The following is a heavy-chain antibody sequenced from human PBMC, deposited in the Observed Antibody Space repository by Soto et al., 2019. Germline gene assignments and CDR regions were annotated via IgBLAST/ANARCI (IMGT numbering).Heavy chain of an antibody. D-gene: IGHD5-12*01. CDR3: ARYSGYDPYYYYYYMDV. J-gene: IGHJ6*03. V-gene: IGHV3-11*01. CDR1: GFTFSDYY. Sequence: WGSLRLSCAASGFTFSDYYMSWIRQAPGEGLEWVSYISSSGSTIYYADSVKGRFTISRDNAKNSLYLQMNSLRAEDTAVYYCARYSGYDPYYYYYYMDVWGKGTTVTVSS. CDR2: ISSSGSTI.